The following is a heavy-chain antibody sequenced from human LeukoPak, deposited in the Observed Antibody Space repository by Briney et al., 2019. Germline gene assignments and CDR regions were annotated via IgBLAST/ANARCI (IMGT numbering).Heavy chain of an antibody. CDR3: ARGAGLVVAYN. CDR2: INHSGST. Sequence: PSETLSLTCAVYVESFSVYYGSWMRQPPGKGREWIGEINHSGSTKYNPPLQSRVTISVEPSKNHFSLKLSSVTAADTAVYYCARGAGLVVAYNWGQGTLVTVSS. CDR1: VESFSVYY. J-gene: IGHJ4*02. D-gene: IGHD2-15*01. V-gene: IGHV4-34*01.